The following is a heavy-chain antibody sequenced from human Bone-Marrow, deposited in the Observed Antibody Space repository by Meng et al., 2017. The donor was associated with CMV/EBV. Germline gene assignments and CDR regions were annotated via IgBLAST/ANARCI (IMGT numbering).Heavy chain of an antibody. CDR2: IYYSGST. V-gene: IGHV4-61*01. CDR1: GGSVSSGSYY. J-gene: IGHJ4*02. Sequence: ESLKISCTVSGGSVSSGSYYWSWIRQPPGKGLEWIGYIYYSGSTNYNPSLKSRVTISVDTSKNQFSLKLSSVTAADTAVYYCARGQFLEFDYWGQGTLVTSPQ. CDR3: ARGQFLEFDY. D-gene: IGHD3-3*01.